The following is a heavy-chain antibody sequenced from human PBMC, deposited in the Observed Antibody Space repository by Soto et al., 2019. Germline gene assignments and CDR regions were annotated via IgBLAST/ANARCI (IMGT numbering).Heavy chain of an antibody. V-gene: IGHV3-11*01. CDR2: ISSSGSTI. CDR1: GFTFSDYY. Sequence: GGSLRLSCAASGFTFSDYYMSWIRQAPGKGLEWVSYISSSGSTIYYADSVKGRFTISRDNAKNSLYLQMNSLRAEATAVYYCARPVYSGYDLDYWGQGTLVTVSS. J-gene: IGHJ4*02. CDR3: ARPVYSGYDLDY. D-gene: IGHD5-12*01.